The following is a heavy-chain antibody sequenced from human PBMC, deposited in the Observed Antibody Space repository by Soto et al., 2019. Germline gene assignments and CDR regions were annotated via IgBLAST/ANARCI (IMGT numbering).Heavy chain of an antibody. J-gene: IGHJ4*02. CDR3: ASVWGSDY. CDR2: IWYDGSNK. D-gene: IGHD3-16*01. V-gene: IGHV3-33*01. CDR1: GFTFSSYG. Sequence: QVQLVESGGGVVQPGRSLRLSCAASGFTFSSYGMHWVRQAPGKGLEWVAVIWYDGSNKYYADSVKGRFTISRDNSKNTLYLQRNSLRAEDTAVYYCASVWGSDYWGQGTLVTVSS.